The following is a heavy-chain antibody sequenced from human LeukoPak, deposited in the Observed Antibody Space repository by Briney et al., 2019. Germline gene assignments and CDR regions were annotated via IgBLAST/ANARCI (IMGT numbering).Heavy chain of an antibody. J-gene: IGHJ3*02. CDR2: ISWNSGSI. D-gene: IGHD2-2*01. CDR3: AKGQYGVPVTYAFDI. CDR1: GFTFDDYA. Sequence: PGGSLRLSCAASGFTFDDYAMHWVWQAPGKGLEWVSGISWNSGSIGYADSVKGRFTISRDNAKNSLYLQMNSLRAEDTALYYCAKGQYGVPVTYAFDIWGQGTMVTVSS. V-gene: IGHV3-9*01.